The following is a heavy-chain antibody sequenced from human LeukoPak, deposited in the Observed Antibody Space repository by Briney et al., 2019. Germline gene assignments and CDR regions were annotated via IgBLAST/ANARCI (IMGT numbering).Heavy chain of an antibody. J-gene: IGHJ4*02. CDR2: IKSKTDGGTT. CDR1: GFTFSNAW. CDR3: TTEGLVDIVATIEGNFDY. D-gene: IGHD5-12*01. V-gene: IGHV3-15*01. Sequence: PGGSLRLSCAASGFTFSNAWMSWVRQAPGKGLEWVGRIKSKTDGGTTDYAAPVRGRFTISRDDSKNTLYLQMNSLKTEDTAVYYCTTEGLVDIVATIEGNFDYWGQGTLVTVSS.